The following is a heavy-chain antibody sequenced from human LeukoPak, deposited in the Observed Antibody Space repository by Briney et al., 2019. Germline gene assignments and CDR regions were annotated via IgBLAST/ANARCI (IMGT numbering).Heavy chain of an antibody. J-gene: IGHJ3*02. D-gene: IGHD3-9*01. CDR3: ASTSFDWFAFDI. CDR2: IYSGGST. Sequence: PGGSLRLSCAVSGFTFSSYEMNWVRQAPGKGLEWVSVIYSGGSTYYADSVKGRFTISRHNSKNTLYLQMNSLRAEDTAVYYCASTSFDWFAFDIWGQGTMVTVSS. CDR1: GFTFSSYE. V-gene: IGHV3-53*04.